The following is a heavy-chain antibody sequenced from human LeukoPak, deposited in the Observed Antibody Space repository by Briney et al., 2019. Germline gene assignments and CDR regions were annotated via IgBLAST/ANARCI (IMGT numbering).Heavy chain of an antibody. CDR2: IWSDGTNQ. D-gene: IGHD4-11*01. CDR1: GFTFSHYG. J-gene: IGHJ4*02. CDR3: ARDAQRGFDYSNSLEY. Sequence: AGRSLRLAWAAAGFTFSHYGMHWVRQAPDKGLEGVAVIWSDGTNQYYGDSVKGRFTIFRDDSGNTVYLQMNSLRPEDTGVYYCARDAQRGFDYSNSLEYWGQGTPVTVST. V-gene: IGHV3-33*01.